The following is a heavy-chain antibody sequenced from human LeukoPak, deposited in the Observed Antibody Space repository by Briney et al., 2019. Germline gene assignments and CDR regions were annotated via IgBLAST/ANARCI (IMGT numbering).Heavy chain of an antibody. V-gene: IGHV4-39*07. J-gene: IGHJ4*02. D-gene: IGHD6-13*01. CDR2: IYYSGST. Sequence: SETLSLTCTVSGGSISSSSYYWGWIRQPPGKGLEWIGSIYYSGSTYYNPSLKSRVTISVDTSKNQFSLKLSSVTAADTAVYYCARGSGTPYFDYWGQGTLVTVSS. CDR1: GGSISSSSYY. CDR3: ARGSGTPYFDY.